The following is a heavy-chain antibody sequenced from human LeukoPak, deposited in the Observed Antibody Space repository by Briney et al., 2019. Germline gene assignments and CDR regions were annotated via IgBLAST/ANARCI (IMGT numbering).Heavy chain of an antibody. J-gene: IGHJ3*02. D-gene: IGHD1-26*01. Sequence: PGGSLRLSCAASGFTFSSYEMNWVRQTPGKGLEWVANIKQDGSVKQYVDSVKGRFTISRDNAKNSLYLQMDSLRAEDTAVYYCARDYSGSYRFGAFDIWGQGTMVTVSS. CDR2: IKQDGSVK. CDR1: GFTFSSYE. V-gene: IGHV3-7*01. CDR3: ARDYSGSYRFGAFDI.